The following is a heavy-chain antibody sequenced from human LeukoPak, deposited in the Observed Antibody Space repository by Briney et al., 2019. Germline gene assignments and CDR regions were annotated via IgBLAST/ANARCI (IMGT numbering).Heavy chain of an antibody. Sequence: PGGSLRLTCAASGFTFSSYEMNWVRQAPGKGLEWVSYINSSGSTIYYADSVKGRFTISRDNAKNSLYLQMNSLRAEDTAVYHCARSGRGYSYGYSYWGQGTLVTVSS. CDR1: GFTFSSYE. CDR2: INSSGSTI. D-gene: IGHD5-18*01. V-gene: IGHV3-48*03. J-gene: IGHJ4*02. CDR3: ARSGRGYSYGYSY.